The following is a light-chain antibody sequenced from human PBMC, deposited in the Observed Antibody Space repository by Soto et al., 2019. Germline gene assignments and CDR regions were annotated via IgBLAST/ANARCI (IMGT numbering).Light chain of an antibody. CDR1: SGSIASNY. CDR3: AAWDDSLNGVV. Sequence: NFMLTQPHSVSESPGKTVTISCTRSSGSIASNYVQWYQQRPGSAPTTVIYEHNQRPSGVPDRFSGSTDGSSNSASLTISGLQTEDEADYYCAAWDDSLNGVVFGGGTKLTVL. J-gene: IGLJ2*01. CDR2: EHN. V-gene: IGLV6-57*04.